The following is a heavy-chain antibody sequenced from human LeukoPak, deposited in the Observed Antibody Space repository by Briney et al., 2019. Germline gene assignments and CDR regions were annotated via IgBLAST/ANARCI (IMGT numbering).Heavy chain of an antibody. Sequence: GGSLRLSCAASGFTFSSYGMPWVRQAPGKGLEWVAVIWYDGSNKYYADSVKGRFTISRDNSKNTLYLQMNSLRAEDTAVYYCARDDYDSSGYYYSYYYYGMDVWGQGTTVTVSS. V-gene: IGHV3-33*01. CDR1: GFTFSSYG. CDR3: ARDDYDSSGYYYSYYYYGMDV. CDR2: IWYDGSNK. J-gene: IGHJ6*02. D-gene: IGHD3-22*01.